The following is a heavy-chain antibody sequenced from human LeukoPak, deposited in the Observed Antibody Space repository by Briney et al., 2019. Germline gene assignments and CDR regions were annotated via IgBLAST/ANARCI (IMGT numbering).Heavy chain of an antibody. Sequence: SETLSLTCTVSGGSISSSSYYWGWIRQPPGKGLEWIGSIYYSGSTNYNPSLKSRVTISVDTSKNQFSLKLSSVTAADTAVYYCARGKTTVTTCFDYWGQGTLVTVSS. CDR2: IYYSGST. D-gene: IGHD4-17*01. J-gene: IGHJ4*02. CDR3: ARGKTTVTTCFDY. V-gene: IGHV4-39*07. CDR1: GGSISSSSYY.